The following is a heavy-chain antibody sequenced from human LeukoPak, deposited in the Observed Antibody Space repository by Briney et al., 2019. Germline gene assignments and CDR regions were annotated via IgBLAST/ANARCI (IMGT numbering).Heavy chain of an antibody. J-gene: IGHJ4*02. CDR2: IKSKSDGGTT. V-gene: IGHV3-15*01. CDR1: GFNFSDSR. Sequence: GGSLRLSCTTSGFNFSDSRMTWVRQAPGKGLEWVGRIKSKSDGGTTDYAAPVKGRFTISRDDSKNTLYLQMNSLKTEDTALYYCTTDRDTVATSFDNWGQGSPVTVSS. D-gene: IGHD5-12*01. CDR3: TTDRDTVATSFDN.